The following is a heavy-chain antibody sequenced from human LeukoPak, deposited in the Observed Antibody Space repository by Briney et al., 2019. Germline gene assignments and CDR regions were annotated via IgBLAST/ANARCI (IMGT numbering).Heavy chain of an antibody. CDR2: IDNDGAST. CDR1: GFIFRNYW. J-gene: IGHJ4*02. Sequence: GALRLSCATSGFIFRNYWMHWVRQTPGEGLFWFSRIDNDGASTVYADSVEGRFVVSRDNAKNTLYLQMNSLRAEDTAVYYCVRGSLGPDYWGQGTLVTVPS. V-gene: IGHV3-74*01. CDR3: VRGSLGPDY.